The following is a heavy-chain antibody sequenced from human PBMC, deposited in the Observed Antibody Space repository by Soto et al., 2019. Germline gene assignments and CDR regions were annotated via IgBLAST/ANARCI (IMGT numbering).Heavy chain of an antibody. D-gene: IGHD3-10*01. CDR3: ASDGFGDYYYGMDV. CDR1: GGSISSGGYY. Sequence: QVQLQESGPGLVKPSQTLSLTCTVSGGSISSGGYYWSWIRQHPGKGLEWIGYIYYSGSTYYNPALQRRVTSSVDPSRNPFSLKLSPVTAADTAVYYCASDGFGDYYYGMDVWGQGTTVTVSS. CDR2: IYYSGST. V-gene: IGHV4-31*03. J-gene: IGHJ6*02.